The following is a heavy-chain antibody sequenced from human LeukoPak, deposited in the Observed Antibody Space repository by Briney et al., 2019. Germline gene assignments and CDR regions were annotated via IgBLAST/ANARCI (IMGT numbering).Heavy chain of an antibody. V-gene: IGHV3-23*01. CDR2: IIGSGGST. J-gene: IGHJ4*02. CDR3: AKTKSSGWYYFDY. D-gene: IGHD6-19*01. CDR1: GFTFDDYA. Sequence: PGGSLRLSCAASGFTFDDYAMHWVRQAPGKGLEWVSAIIGSGGSTYYADSVKGRFTISRDNSKNTLYLQMNSLRAEDTAVYYCAKTKSSGWYYFDYWGQGTLVTVSS.